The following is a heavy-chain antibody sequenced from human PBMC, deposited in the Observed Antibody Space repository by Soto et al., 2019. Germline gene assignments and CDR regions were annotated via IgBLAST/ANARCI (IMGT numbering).Heavy chain of an antibody. Sequence: GESLKISCKGSGXSXXSYWIGXXRQMPGKGLEWLGSVYLGDSYTRYRPSFQGQVTISADKSISTVYLQWSSLKASDTAMYYCAVEMRDNFDYWGQGTLVTVSS. CDR2: VYLGDSYT. V-gene: IGHV5-51*01. D-gene: IGHD2-15*01. CDR1: GXSXXSYW. CDR3: AVEMRDNFDY. J-gene: IGHJ4*02.